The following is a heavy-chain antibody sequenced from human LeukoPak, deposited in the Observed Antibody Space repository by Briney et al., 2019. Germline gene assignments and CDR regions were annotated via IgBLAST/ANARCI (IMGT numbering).Heavy chain of an antibody. V-gene: IGHV4-30-4*01. J-gene: IGHJ3*02. CDR3: ARDCSGGSCYGAFDI. Sequence: SQTLSLTCTVSGASIRSGDYYWSWIRQPPGKGLERIGYIYDSGSTYYNPSLKSRITISVDTSENRFSLKLSSVTATDTAVYYCARDCSGGSCYGAFDIWGQGTMVTVSS. CDR1: GASIRSGDYY. D-gene: IGHD2-15*01. CDR2: IYDSGST.